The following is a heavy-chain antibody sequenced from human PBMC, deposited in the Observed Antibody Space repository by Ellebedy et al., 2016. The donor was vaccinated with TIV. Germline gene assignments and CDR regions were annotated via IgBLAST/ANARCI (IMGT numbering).Heavy chain of an antibody. D-gene: IGHD6-6*01. V-gene: IGHV3-21*01. J-gene: IGHJ4*02. CDR1: GFTFSSYS. CDR3: ARDPSERRGIYSSSAFFDY. Sequence: GESLKISCAASGFTFSSYSMNWVRQAPGKGLEWVSSITCSSTYIYYADSVKGRFTIHRDNAKNSLYLQMNSLRAEDTAVYYCARDPSERRGIYSSSAFFDYWGQGTLVTVSS. CDR2: ITCSSTYI.